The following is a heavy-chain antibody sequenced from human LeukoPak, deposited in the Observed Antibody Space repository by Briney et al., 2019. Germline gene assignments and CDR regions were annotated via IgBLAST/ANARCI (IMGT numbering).Heavy chain of an antibody. CDR3: ARSNLGGWYPLNYYYYGMDV. J-gene: IGHJ6*02. D-gene: IGHD6-19*01. Sequence: GGSLRLSCAASEFTFSSYGMHWVRQAPGKGLEWVAVIWYDGSNKYYADSVKGRFTISRDNSKNTLYLQMNSLRAEDTAVYYCARSNLGGWYPLNYYYYGMDVWGQGTTVTVSS. CDR2: IWYDGSNK. V-gene: IGHV3-33*01. CDR1: EFTFSSYG.